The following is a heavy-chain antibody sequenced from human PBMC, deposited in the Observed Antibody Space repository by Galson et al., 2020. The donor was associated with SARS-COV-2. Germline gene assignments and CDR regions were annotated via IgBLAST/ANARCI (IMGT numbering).Heavy chain of an antibody. J-gene: IGHJ4*02. CDR1: GFTFSSYG. D-gene: IGHD3-10*01. V-gene: IGHV3-33*01. CDR2: IWYDGSNK. Sequence: GGSLRLSCAASGFTFSSYGMHWVRQAPGKGLDWVAIIWYDGSNKYYADSVKGRFTISRDNSKNMVYLQMNSLRAEDTAVYYCVGAVRGVGYWGQGTLVTVSS. CDR3: VGAVRGVGY.